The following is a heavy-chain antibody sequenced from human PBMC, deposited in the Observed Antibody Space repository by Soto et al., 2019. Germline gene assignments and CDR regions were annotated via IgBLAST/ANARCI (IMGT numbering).Heavy chain of an antibody. CDR3: ARRSITMVRGVPHYYYYGMDV. V-gene: IGHV5-51*01. D-gene: IGHD3-10*01. CDR2: IYPGDSDT. Sequence: PGESLKISCKGSGYSFTSYWIGWVRQMPGKGLEWMGIIYPGDSDTRYSPSFQGQVTISADKSISTAYLQWSSLKASDTAMYYFARRSITMVRGVPHYYYYGMDVWGQGTTVTVSS. CDR1: GYSFTSYW. J-gene: IGHJ6*02.